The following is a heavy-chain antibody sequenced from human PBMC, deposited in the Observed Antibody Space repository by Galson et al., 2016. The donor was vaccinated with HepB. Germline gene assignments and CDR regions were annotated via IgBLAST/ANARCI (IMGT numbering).Heavy chain of an antibody. CDR1: GLNFSSHW. J-gene: IGHJ5*02. CDR2: INADGSTT. V-gene: IGHV3-74*03. D-gene: IGHD3-10*01. CDR3: ARETLNRGVGWFDP. Sequence: SLRLSCAGSGLNFSSHWMHWVRQGPGKGLVWVSRINADGSTTKYADNVKGRFTVSRDNAKNTLYLQMNSLSADDTAVYYCARETLNRGVGWFDPWGQGTLVTVSS.